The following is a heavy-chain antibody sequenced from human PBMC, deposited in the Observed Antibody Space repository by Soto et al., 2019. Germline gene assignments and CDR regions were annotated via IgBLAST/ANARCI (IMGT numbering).Heavy chain of an antibody. CDR2: IYSGGST. Sequence: GGSLRLSCAASGFTVSSNYMSLVRQAPGKGLEWVSVIYSGGSTYYADSVKGRFTISRDNSKNTLYLQMNSLRAEDTAVYYCARDTVKYGFDYWGQGTLVTVSS. J-gene: IGHJ4*02. CDR3: ARDTVKYGFDY. V-gene: IGHV3-53*01. D-gene: IGHD4-17*01. CDR1: GFTVSSNY.